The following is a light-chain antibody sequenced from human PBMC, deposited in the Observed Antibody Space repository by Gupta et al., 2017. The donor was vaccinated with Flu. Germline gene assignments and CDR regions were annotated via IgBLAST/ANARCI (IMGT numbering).Light chain of an antibody. CDR3: QQSYSTL. CDR1: QSSSTH. V-gene: IGKV1-39*01. CDR2: AAS. Sequence: DIQVTQSPSYLPASVGDRVTISCRASQSSSTHLNWYQQKPGKAPKLLIYAASSLQSGVPSRFSGSGSGTDFTLTITSLQPEDSATSYCQQSYSTLFGQGTKVEIK. J-gene: IGKJ1*01.